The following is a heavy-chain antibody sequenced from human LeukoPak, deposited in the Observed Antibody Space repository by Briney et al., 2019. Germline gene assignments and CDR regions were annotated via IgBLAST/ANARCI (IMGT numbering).Heavy chain of an antibody. D-gene: IGHD1-7*01. CDR1: GFSFSTYW. CDR3: ALGTKPLSYHFFDY. V-gene: IGHV3-74*03. Sequence: GGSLRLSCAASGFSFSTYWMHWVRQAPGRWLVWVSRINSDGSSTTYADSVKGRFTLSRDNAKNTLYLQMNSLRAEDTAVYYCALGTKPLSYHFFDYWGQGALVTVSS. CDR2: INSDGSST. J-gene: IGHJ4*02.